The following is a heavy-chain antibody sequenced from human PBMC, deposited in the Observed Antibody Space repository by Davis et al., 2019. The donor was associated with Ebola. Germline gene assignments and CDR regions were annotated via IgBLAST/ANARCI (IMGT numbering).Heavy chain of an antibody. D-gene: IGHD4-17*01. CDR2: ISSNGAVT. J-gene: IGHJ6*02. CDR1: GFTFGNYA. CDR3: AKDLLTSLTLGYYTYGVDV. Sequence: PGGSLRLSCSASGFTFGNYAMHWVRQAPGKGLEHVSHISSNGAVTYYADSVRDRFAISRDNSKNIVYLQMSGLRPEDTAVYYCAKDLLTSLTLGYYTYGVDVGGQGTTVTVSS. V-gene: IGHV3-64D*08.